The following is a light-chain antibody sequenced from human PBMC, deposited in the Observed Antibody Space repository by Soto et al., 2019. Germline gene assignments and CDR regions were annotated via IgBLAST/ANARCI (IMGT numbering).Light chain of an antibody. CDR3: QQYNSSVYT. J-gene: IGKJ2*01. CDR2: DAS. CDR1: QSISSW. Sequence: DIQMTQSPSTLSASVGDRVTITCRANQSISSWLAWYQQKPGKAPKLLIYDASSLASGVPSRFSGSGSGTEFTLTISRLQPDDFAAYYCQQYNSSVYTFGPGTKLDIK. V-gene: IGKV1-5*01.